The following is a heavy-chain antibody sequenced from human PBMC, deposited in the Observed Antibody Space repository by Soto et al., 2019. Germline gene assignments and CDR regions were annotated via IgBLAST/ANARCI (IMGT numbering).Heavy chain of an antibody. V-gene: IGHV3-7*04. J-gene: IGHJ6*02. CDR2: IEQDGSEK. CDR3: ARGAGTTSYYCYGMDV. CDR1: GWTVRSSW. D-gene: IGHD1-1*01. Sequence: GGSLLLSCAGSGWTVRSSWLGWVRQAPGKGLEWVAKIEQDGSEKYYVDSVKGRFTISRDNAKNTLYLQMNRRRAEDTAVYYCARGAGTTSYYCYGMDVWGQGTTVTGSS.